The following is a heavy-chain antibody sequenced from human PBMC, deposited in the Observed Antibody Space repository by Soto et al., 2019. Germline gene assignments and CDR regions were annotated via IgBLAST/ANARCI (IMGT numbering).Heavy chain of an antibody. J-gene: IGHJ6*02. CDR3: ATAASWDNWTEANYFYYGMDV. Sequence: EVQLVESGGGLVKPGGSLRLSCAASGFTFSNAWMNWVRQAPGKGLEWVGRLKSRADGETTDYAAPVKGRFTISRDDSNNTLYLQMKSLKTEDTAVYFCATAASWDNWTEANYFYYGMDVWGQGTTVTVSS. V-gene: IGHV3-15*01. D-gene: IGHD1-1*01. CDR1: GFTFSNAW. CDR2: LKSRADGETT.